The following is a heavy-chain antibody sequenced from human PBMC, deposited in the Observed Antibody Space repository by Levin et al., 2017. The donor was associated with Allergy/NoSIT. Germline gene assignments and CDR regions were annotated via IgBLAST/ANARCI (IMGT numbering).Heavy chain of an antibody. CDR3: ARSGSGSNWFDS. V-gene: IGHV4-31*03. J-gene: IGHJ5*01. CDR1: GDSISSGGHY. CDR2: IYYSGST. Sequence: ASETLSLTCSVSGDSISSGGHYWNWIRQHPGKGLEWIGYIYYSGSTNHNPSLKSRVTISVDTSKNEFSLKMTSVSAADTAVYFGARSGSGSNWFDSWGQGTLVIASS. D-gene: IGHD3-10*01.